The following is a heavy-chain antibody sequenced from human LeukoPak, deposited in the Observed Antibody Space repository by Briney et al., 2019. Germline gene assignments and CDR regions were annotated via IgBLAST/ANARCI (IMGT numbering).Heavy chain of an antibody. J-gene: IGHJ6*04. V-gene: IGHV3-21*01. CDR2: ISSRSSYI. Sequence: KSGGSLRLSCTGSGFTFGDYVMSWVRQAPGKGLEWVSSISSRSSYIDYADSLKGRFTISRDNAKNSLYLQMNSLRAEDTAVYYCAELGITMIGGVWGKGTTVTISS. CDR3: AELGITMIGGV. CDR1: GFTFGDYV. D-gene: IGHD3-10*02.